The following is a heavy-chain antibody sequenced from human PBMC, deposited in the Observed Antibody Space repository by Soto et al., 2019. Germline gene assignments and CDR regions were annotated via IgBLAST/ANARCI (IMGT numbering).Heavy chain of an antibody. Sequence: GGSLRLSCAASGFTFSDYYMSWIRQAPGKGLEWVSYISSSSSYTNYADSVKGRFTISRDNAKNALYLQMNSLRAEDTAVYYCARDLGWELYNWFDPWGPGTLVTVSS. CDR2: ISSSSSYT. CDR1: GFTFSDYY. V-gene: IGHV3-11*06. J-gene: IGHJ5*02. CDR3: ARDLGWELYNWFDP. D-gene: IGHD1-26*01.